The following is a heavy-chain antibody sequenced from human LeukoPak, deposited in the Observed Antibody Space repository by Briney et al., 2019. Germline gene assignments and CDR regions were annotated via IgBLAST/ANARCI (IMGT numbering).Heavy chain of an antibody. D-gene: IGHD3-22*01. CDR1: GYTFTSYY. CDR3: ARGLRDDSSGYYRTPAY. V-gene: IGHV1-46*01. J-gene: IGHJ4*02. Sequence: ASVKVSCKASGYTFTSYYMHWVRQAPGQGLEWMGIINPSGGSTSYAQKFQGRVTMTRDTSTSTVYMELSSLRSEDTAVYYCARGLRDDSSGYYRTPAYWGQGTLATVSS. CDR2: INPSGGST.